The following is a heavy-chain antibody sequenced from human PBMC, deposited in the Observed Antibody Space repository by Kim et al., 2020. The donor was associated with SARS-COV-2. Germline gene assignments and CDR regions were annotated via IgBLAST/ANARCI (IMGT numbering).Heavy chain of an antibody. V-gene: IGHV5-51*01. Sequence: PSFQGQVTISADKSISTAYLQWSSLKASDTAMYYCARHRHAYNWKEEFDYWGQGTLVTVSS. CDR3: ARHRHAYNWKEEFDY. J-gene: IGHJ4*02. D-gene: IGHD1-20*01.